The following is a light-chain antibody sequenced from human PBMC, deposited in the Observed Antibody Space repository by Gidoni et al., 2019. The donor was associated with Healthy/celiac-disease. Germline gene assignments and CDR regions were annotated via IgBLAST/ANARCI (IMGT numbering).Light chain of an antibody. V-gene: IGKV3-11*01. CDR3: QQRSNWPVT. J-gene: IGKJ5*01. Sequence: EIVLTQSPATLSLSPGERANRSCRSSQSVSSYLAWYHQKPGQVPRLLIYHASNRATGIPASFSGSGSGTDVTLTISRLDPEDFAVYYCQQRSNWPVTFGQGTRLEIK. CDR2: HAS. CDR1: QSVSSY.